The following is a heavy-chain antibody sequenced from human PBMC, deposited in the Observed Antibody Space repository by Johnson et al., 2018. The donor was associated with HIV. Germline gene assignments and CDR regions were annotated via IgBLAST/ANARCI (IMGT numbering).Heavy chain of an antibody. J-gene: IGHJ3*02. CDR2: ISGSGGST. V-gene: IGHV3-23*04. CDR3: AKGGRGLLERTYAFDI. CDR1: GFTVSSSY. D-gene: IGHD3-10*01. Sequence: VQLVESGGGLVQPGGSLRLSCAASGFTVSSSYLTWVRQAPGKGLEWVSAISGSGGSTYYADSVKGRFTISRDNSKNTLYLPMNSLRAEDTAVYYCAKGGRGLLERTYAFDIWGQGTMVTVSS.